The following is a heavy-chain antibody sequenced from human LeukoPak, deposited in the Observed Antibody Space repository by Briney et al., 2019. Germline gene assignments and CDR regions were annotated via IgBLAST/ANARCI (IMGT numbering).Heavy chain of an antibody. CDR2: IIPNLGTP. V-gene: IGHV1-69*13. J-gene: IGHJ4*02. CDR1: GVTFNSHA. Sequence: SVKVSCKTSGVTFNSHANNWVRQAPGQGLEWMGVIIPNLGTPYYAQNFHDRVTIIADESTSTVFMELRGLQSDDTAIYYCVTDLGDFGGNGDYWGQGTLVTVSS. D-gene: IGHD4-23*01. CDR3: VTDLGDFGGNGDY.